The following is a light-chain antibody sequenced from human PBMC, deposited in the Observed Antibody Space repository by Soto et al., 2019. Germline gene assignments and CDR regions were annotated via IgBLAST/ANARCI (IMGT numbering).Light chain of an antibody. Sequence: GAYIYVSWYQQYPGKAPKLIIYEVNNRPSGVSGRFSGSKSDTTAYLTISGLQAEDEANYYCSSYSDSDTKVFGTGTKVTVL. CDR1: GAYIY. CDR2: EVN. CDR3: SSYSDSDTKV. J-gene: IGLJ1*01. V-gene: IGLV2-14*03.